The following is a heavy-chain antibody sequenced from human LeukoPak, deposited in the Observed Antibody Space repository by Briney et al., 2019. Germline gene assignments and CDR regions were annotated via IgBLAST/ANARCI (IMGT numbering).Heavy chain of an antibody. CDR3: ARDRESYDSSGYYVATRWFDP. D-gene: IGHD3-22*01. V-gene: IGHV3-7*01. Sequence: GGSLRLSCAASGFTFSSYWMSWVRQAPGKGLEWVANIKQDGSEKYYVDSVKGRFTISRDNAKNSLYLQMNSLRAEDTAVYYCARDRESYDSSGYYVATRWFDPWGQGTLVTVSS. J-gene: IGHJ5*02. CDR2: IKQDGSEK. CDR1: GFTFSSYW.